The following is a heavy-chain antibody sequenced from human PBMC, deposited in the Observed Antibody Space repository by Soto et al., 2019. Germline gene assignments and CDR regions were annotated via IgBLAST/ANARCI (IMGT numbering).Heavy chain of an antibody. V-gene: IGHV1-18*01. CDR2: VSGYNGHT. CDR3: AREGEMPYYYYGLDV. D-gene: IGHD3-16*01. J-gene: IGHJ6*02. CDR1: GYTFTTHG. Sequence: ASAKVSCKASGYTFTTHGISWVRQAPGQGLEWMGWVSGYNGHTKYAQKFQGRVTMTTDTSTSTVYMDLRSLRSDDTAVYYCAREGEMPYYYYGLDVWGQGTTVTVSS.